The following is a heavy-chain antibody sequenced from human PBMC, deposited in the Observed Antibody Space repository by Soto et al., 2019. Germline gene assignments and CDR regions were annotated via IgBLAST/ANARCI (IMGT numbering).Heavy chain of an antibody. CDR2: IYYSGNT. CDR1: GDSISNYY. CDR3: ARAAVTHERYHYGMDV. Sequence: PSETLSLTCTVSGDSISNYYWNWVRQPPGKGLEWIGYIYYSGNTNYNPSLKSRVTISVNTSKNQFSLRLTSVTAADTAVYYCARAAVTHERYHYGMDVWGQGTTVTVSS. V-gene: IGHV4-59*01. D-gene: IGHD4-17*01. J-gene: IGHJ6*02.